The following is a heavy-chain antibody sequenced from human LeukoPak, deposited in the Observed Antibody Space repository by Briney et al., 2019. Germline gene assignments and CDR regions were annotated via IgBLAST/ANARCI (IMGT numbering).Heavy chain of an antibody. CDR2: INHCGST. V-gene: IGHV4-34*01. J-gene: IGHJ4*02. CDR3: ARGPDIVVVVAAYFDY. CDR1: GGSFSGYY. Sequence: PSETLSLTCAVYGGSFSGYYWSWIRQPPGKGLEWIREINHCGSTNYNPSLKSRVTISVDTSKNQFSLKLSSVTAADTAVYYCARGPDIVVVVAAYFDYWGQGTLVTVSS. D-gene: IGHD2-15*01.